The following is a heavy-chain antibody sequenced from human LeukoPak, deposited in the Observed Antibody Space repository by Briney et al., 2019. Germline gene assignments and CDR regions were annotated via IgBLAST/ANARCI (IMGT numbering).Heavy chain of an antibody. CDR1: GFTFSTYN. CDR2: ISSSGSTI. V-gene: IGHV3-48*01. J-gene: IGHJ4*02. CDR3: AREDGDYVFDY. Sequence: GGSLRLSCAASGFTFSTYNMNWVRQAPGKGLEWVSYISSSGSTIYYADSVKGRFTISRDNAKNSLYLQMNSLRAEDTAVYYCAREDGDYVFDYWGQGTLVTVSS. D-gene: IGHD4-17*01.